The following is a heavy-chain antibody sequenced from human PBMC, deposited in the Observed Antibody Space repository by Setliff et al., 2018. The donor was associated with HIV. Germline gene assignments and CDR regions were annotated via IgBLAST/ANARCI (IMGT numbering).Heavy chain of an antibody. CDR3: ARCGGDCYFWYYFDY. D-gene: IGHD2-21*02. CDR2: IKRDGSEK. V-gene: IGHV3-7*01. CDR1: GFTVSTYW. J-gene: IGHJ4*02. Sequence: GGSLRLSCAASGFTVSTYWMSWVRQAPGKGLEWVANIKRDGSEKHYVDSVKGRFTISRDNAKSSLYLQVNSLRADATAVYYCARCGGDCYFWYYFDYWGQGTLVTVSS.